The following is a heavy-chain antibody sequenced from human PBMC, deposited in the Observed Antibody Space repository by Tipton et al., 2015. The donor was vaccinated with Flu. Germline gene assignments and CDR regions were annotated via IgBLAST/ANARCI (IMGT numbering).Heavy chain of an antibody. D-gene: IGHD3-22*01. CDR1: GFTFSSYG. CDR3: ARAQHYDSNAYYYHYMDV. J-gene: IGHJ6*03. V-gene: IGHV4-34*01. Sequence: LRLSCAASGFTFSSYGMHWVRQAPGKGLEWIGEINHSGSTNFNPSLKSRVTMSVDTSKNQFSLKLSSVTAADTAVYYCARAQHYDSNAYYYHYMDVWGKGTTVTVSS. CDR2: INHSGST.